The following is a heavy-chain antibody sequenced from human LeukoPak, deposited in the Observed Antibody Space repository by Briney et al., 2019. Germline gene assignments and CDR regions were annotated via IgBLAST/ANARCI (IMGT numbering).Heavy chain of an antibody. D-gene: IGHD4-17*01. V-gene: IGHV1-18*01. Sequence: ASVKVSCKASGYTFTSYGISWVRQAPGQGLEWMGWISAYNGNTNYAQKFQGRVTITADESTSTAYMELSSLRSEDTAVYYCARDLMTTVTTGEFDPWGQGTLVTVSS. CDR1: GYTFTSYG. CDR2: ISAYNGNT. CDR3: ARDLMTTVTTGEFDP. J-gene: IGHJ5*02.